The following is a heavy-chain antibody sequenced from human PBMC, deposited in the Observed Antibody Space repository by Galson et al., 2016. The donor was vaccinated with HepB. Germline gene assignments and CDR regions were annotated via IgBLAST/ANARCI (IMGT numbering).Heavy chain of an antibody. CDR1: GFTFSSYS. V-gene: IGHV3-48*01. Sequence: SLRLSCAASGFTFSSYSMNWVRQAPGKGLEWVSYIRSSSSTIYYADSVKGRFTISRDNAKNSLYLQMNSLRAEDTAVYYCASDRVSGDFWSGYYAGIGMDVWGQGTTVTVSS. D-gene: IGHD3-3*01. CDR2: IRSSSSTI. J-gene: IGHJ6*02. CDR3: ASDRVSGDFWSGYYAGIGMDV.